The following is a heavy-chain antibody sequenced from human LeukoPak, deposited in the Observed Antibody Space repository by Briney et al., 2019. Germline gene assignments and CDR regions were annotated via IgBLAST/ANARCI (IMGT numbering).Heavy chain of an antibody. CDR2: ISSSSSSI. CDR3: AREFEYRTSGAGY. Sequence: GGSLRLSCAASEFTFSSYTLNWVRQAPGQGLQWVSSISSSSSSIYYADSVKGRFTISRDNAKNSLYLQMNSLGAGDTAVYYSAREFEYRTSGAGYWGQGTLVTVSS. CDR1: EFTFSSYT. D-gene: IGHD6-6*01. V-gene: IGHV3-21*01. J-gene: IGHJ4*02.